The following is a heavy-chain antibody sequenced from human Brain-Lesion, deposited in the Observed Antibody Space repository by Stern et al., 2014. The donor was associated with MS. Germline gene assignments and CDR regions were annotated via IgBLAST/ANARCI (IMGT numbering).Heavy chain of an antibody. CDR3: ARDQRGITIFGVVTDYYYLGMDV. D-gene: IGHD3-3*01. J-gene: IGHJ6*02. CDR2: INPNTGGT. Sequence: VQLLQPGASVKVSCKTSGYIFTDYYIHWVRQAPGQGLEWMAWINPNTGGTKYAQKFQGRVTMSRDTSISTAYVELSSLTSDDTAVYYCARDQRGITIFGVVTDYYYLGMDVWGQGTTVTVSS. CDR1: GYIFTDYY. V-gene: IGHV1-2*02.